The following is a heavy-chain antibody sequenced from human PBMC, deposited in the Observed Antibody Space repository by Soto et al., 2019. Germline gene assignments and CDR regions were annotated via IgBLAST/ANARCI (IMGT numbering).Heavy chain of an antibody. CDR2: TYYRSKWYN. J-gene: IGHJ5*02. Sequence: LQTLSLTCAISGDSVSSNSAGWNWIRQSPSRGLQWLGRTYYRSKWYNDYAVSVKSRITINPDTSKNQFSLQLNSVTPEDTAVYYCARTDITPRPNWFDPWGQGTLVTVSS. CDR1: GDSVSSNSAG. D-gene: IGHD1-20*01. CDR3: ARTDITPRPNWFDP. V-gene: IGHV6-1*01.